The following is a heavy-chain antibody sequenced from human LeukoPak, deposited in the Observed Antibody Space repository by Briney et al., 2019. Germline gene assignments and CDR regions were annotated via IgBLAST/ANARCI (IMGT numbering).Heavy chain of an antibody. J-gene: IGHJ3*01. CDR3: ARDRFMVRGVMVGTCDL. D-gene: IGHD3-10*01. CDR2: IGYDGSNK. Sequence: PGGSLRLSCAASGFAFSDYAMHWVRQAPGKGLEWVAVIGYDGSNKYDADSVKGRFTISRDNSKNMMYLQMNSLRAEDTAVYYCARDRFMVRGVMVGTCDLWGQGTMVTVSS. V-gene: IGHV3-33*01. CDR1: GFAFSDYA.